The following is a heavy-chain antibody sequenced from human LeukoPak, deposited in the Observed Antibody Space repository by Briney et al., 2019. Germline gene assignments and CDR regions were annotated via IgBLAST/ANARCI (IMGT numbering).Heavy chain of an antibody. J-gene: IGHJ6*02. V-gene: IGHV3-30*18. CDR3: AKDFLFDWPHYGMDV. Sequence: GGSLRLSCAASGFTFSSYGMHWVRQAPGKGLEWVAVISYDGSNKYYADSVKGRFTISRDNSKNTLYLQMNSLRAEDTAVYYCAKDFLFDWPHYGMDVWGQGTTVTVSS. CDR2: ISYDGSNK. D-gene: IGHD3-9*01. CDR1: GFTFSSYG.